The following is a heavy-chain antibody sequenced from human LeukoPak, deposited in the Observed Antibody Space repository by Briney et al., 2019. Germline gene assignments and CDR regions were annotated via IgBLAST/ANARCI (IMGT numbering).Heavy chain of an antibody. CDR3: ARQDLHYFDY. D-gene: IGHD3/OR15-3a*01. CDR1: GGSIVDSSSY. V-gene: IGHV4-61*05. J-gene: IGHJ4*02. Sequence: SETLSLTCTVSGGSIVDSSSYWGWIRQPPGKGLEWIGYIYYSGSTNYNPSLKSRVTISVDTSKNQFSLKLSSVTAADTAVYYCARQDLHYFDYWGQGTLVTVSS. CDR2: IYYSGST.